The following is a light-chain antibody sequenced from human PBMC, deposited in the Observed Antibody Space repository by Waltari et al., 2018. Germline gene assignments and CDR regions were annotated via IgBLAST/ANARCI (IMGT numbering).Light chain of an antibody. V-gene: IGLV1-40*01. CDR3: QVYDTSLSGVV. J-gene: IGLJ3*02. Sequence: QSVLTQPPSVSGAPGQRVTISCTGSSSNIGAGYGIHWYQQLPGTAPKLLIYANTERPPGVPDRVSGSKSGTSVSLAIAGLQAEDEADYYCQVYDTSLSGVVFGGGTKLTVL. CDR2: ANT. CDR1: SSNIGAGYG.